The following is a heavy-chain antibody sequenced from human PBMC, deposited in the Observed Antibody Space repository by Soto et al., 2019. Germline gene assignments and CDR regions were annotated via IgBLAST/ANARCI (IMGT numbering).Heavy chain of an antibody. V-gene: IGHV3-53*04. CDR2: IYSGGST. CDR1: GFTVSSNY. Sequence: GGSLRLSCAASGFTVSSNYMSWVRQAPGKGLEWVSVIYSGGSTYYADSVKGRFTISRHNSKNTLYLQMNSLRAEDTAVYYCARDTRNDPYYYYYYMDVWGKGTTVTVSS. D-gene: IGHD1-1*01. CDR3: ARDTRNDPYYYYYYMDV. J-gene: IGHJ6*03.